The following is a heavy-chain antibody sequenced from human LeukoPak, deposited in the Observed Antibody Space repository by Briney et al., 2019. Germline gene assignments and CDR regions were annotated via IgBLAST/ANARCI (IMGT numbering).Heavy chain of an antibody. D-gene: IGHD3-16*02. CDR1: GYTFTGYY. CDR2: INPNSGGT. V-gene: IGHV1-2*06. Sequence: ASVKVSCKXSGYTFTGYYMHWVRRAPGQGLEWMGRINPNSGGTNYSQKFQGRVTMTRDTSISTAYMELSRLRYDDTAVYYCARDKYYDYVWGSYRPDYWGQGTLVTVSS. J-gene: IGHJ4*02. CDR3: ARDKYYDYVWGSYRPDY.